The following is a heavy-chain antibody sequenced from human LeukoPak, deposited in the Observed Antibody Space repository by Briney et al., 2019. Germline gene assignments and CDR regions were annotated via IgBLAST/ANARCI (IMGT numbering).Heavy chain of an antibody. D-gene: IGHD6-13*01. CDR3: ATDRGGGYFDY. CDR1: EFSFSRDW. Sequence: PGGSLRLSCVDSEFSFSRDWMSWVRQAPGKGLEWVANIKEDGSEKYFLDSVKGRFTISRDNAKNLVYLQMNSPRVEDTAVYYCATDRGGGYFDYWIQGTLVTVSS. V-gene: IGHV3-7*01. J-gene: IGHJ4*02. CDR2: IKEDGSEK.